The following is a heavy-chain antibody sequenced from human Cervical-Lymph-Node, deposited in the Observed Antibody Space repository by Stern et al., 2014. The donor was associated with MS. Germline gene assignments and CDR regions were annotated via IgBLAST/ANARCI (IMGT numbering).Heavy chain of an antibody. CDR2: IWHDENKK. Sequence: VQLVESGGGVVQPGRSLRLSCAASGFTFSSYGMHWVRQAPGTGLEWVAIIWHDENKKDYADSVKGRFTISRDNSKNTLYLQMNSLGAEDTAVYYCARDLREDGSSWLVLNYYYGMDVWGQGTTVTVSS. CDR1: GFTFSSYG. J-gene: IGHJ6*02. CDR3: ARDLREDGSSWLVLNYYYGMDV. V-gene: IGHV3-33*01. D-gene: IGHD6-13*01.